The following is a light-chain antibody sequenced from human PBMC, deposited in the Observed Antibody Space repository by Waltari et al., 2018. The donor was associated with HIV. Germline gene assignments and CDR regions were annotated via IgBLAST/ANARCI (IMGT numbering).Light chain of an antibody. CDR3: QSYDSSLSAWV. CDR2: GIT. CDR1: RYNIGAGYV. V-gene: IGLV1-40*01. Sequence: QSVLTQPPSASGAPGQRVPSHCPWSRYNIGAGYVVHWYQQFPGTAPKLLIYGITDRRARVPDRFSGSTSGTSASLAITWLHAQDDADYYCQSYDSSLSAWVFGGGTKLTVL. J-gene: IGLJ3*02.